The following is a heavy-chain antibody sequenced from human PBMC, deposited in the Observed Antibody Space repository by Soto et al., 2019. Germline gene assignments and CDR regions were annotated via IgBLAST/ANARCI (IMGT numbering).Heavy chain of an antibody. CDR3: VKDFRRYTNGLDV. D-gene: IGHD5-18*01. CDR2: ISWNSAST. J-gene: IGHJ6*02. Sequence: EVQLVESGGGLVEPGKSLRLSCVVSGFTYEDFAMHWVRQAPGKGLEWVSGISWNSASTGYADSVTGRFTISRDNAKNSLYRQRRNLTGDDTAMYDWVKDFRRYTNGLDVWGPGTSVTVSS. V-gene: IGHV3-9*01. CDR1: GFTYEDFA.